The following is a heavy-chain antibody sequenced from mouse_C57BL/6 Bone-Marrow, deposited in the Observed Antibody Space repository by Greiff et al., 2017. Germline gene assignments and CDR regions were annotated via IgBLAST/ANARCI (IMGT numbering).Heavy chain of an antibody. CDR1: GYTFTSYG. J-gene: IGHJ2*01. D-gene: IGHD1-1*01. Sequence: VKLLESGAELARPGASVKLSCKASGYTFTSYGISWVKQRTGRGLEWIGEIYPRSGNTYYNEKFKGKATLTADKSTSTAYMESRSLTSADSAVCFCARGGYYGSSLDYWGQGTTLTVSS. CDR3: ARGGYYGSSLDY. V-gene: IGHV1-81*01. CDR2: IYPRSGNT.